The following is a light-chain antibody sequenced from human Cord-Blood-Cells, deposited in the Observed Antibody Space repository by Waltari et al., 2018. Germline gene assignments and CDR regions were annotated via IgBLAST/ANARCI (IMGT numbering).Light chain of an antibody. V-gene: IGLV2-23*01. Sequence: QSALTQPASVSGSPGQSITIPCTGTSSDVGSYNLVSAYQQHPGKAPKLMIYEGSKRPSGVSNRFSGSKSGNTASLTISGLQAEDEADYYCCSHAGSSTWVVFGGGTKLTVL. CDR1: SSDVGSYNL. CDR3: CSHAGSSTWVV. CDR2: EGS. J-gene: IGLJ2*01.